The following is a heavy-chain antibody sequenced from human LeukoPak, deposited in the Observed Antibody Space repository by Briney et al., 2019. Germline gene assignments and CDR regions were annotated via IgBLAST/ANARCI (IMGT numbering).Heavy chain of an antibody. CDR1: GGSISSSSYY. Sequence: SETLSLTCTVSGGSISSSSYYWGWIRQPPGKGLEWIGSIYYSGSTYYNPSLKSRVTISVDTSKNQFSLKLSSVTAADTAVYYCARVKVDYDSSGYYTNWFDPWGQGTLVTVSP. CDR3: ARVKVDYDSSGYYTNWFDP. CDR2: IYYSGST. V-gene: IGHV4-39*07. J-gene: IGHJ5*02. D-gene: IGHD3-22*01.